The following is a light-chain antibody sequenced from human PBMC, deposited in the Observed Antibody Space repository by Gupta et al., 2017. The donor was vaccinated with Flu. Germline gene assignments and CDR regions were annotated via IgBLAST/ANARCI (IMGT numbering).Light chain of an antibody. V-gene: IGKV4-1*01. J-gene: IGKJ1*01. CDR2: GAS. CDR3: HQYYSTPRT. Sequence: DIVMTPYPDSLAVSLGERATINCKSSQSVLYTSDNQNYLAWHQQKPGQPPKLLLYGASTRESGVPDRFSGSGSGTDFTLTISILQAEDVAVYYCHQYYSTPRTFGQGTKVEI. CDR1: QSVLYTSDNQNY.